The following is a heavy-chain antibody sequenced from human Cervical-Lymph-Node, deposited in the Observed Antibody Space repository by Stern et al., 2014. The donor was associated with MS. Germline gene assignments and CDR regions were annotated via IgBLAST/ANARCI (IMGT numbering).Heavy chain of an antibody. V-gene: IGHV3-53*01. CDR3: ARDTSSPERSDW. Sequence: EVQLVESGGGVIQPGGSLRLSCTASGFTVSRDYMTWVRQAPGKGLEWVSLITNVGSTVYTDSVKGRFTISIDDSKNTVYLHMTSLRAEDTAMYYCARDTSSPERSDWWGQGTLVTVSS. CDR2: ITNVGST. CDR1: GFTVSRDY. D-gene: IGHD1-1*01. J-gene: IGHJ4*02.